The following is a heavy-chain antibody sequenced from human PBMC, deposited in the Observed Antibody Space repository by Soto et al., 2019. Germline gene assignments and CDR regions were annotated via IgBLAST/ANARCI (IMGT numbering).Heavy chain of an antibody. CDR3: ARVSSDFGVVISPHFDY. CDR1: GGSISSYY. Sequence: PSETLSLTCTVSGGSISSYYWSWIRQPPGKGLEWIGYIYYSGSTNYNPSLKSRVTTSVDTSKNQFSLKLSSVTAADTAVYYCARVSSDFGVVISPHFDYWGQGTLVTVSS. CDR2: IYYSGST. J-gene: IGHJ4*02. V-gene: IGHV4-59*01. D-gene: IGHD3-3*01.